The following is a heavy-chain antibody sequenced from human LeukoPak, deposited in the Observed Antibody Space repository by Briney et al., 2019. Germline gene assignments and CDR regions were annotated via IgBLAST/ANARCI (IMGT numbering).Heavy chain of an antibody. CDR1: GGTFSSYA. CDR2: IIPIFGTA. CDR3: AREADCNSTSCSFDY. D-gene: IGHD2-2*01. V-gene: IGHV1-69*05. J-gene: IGHJ4*02. Sequence: ASVKVSCKASGGTFSSYAISWVRQAPGQGLEWMGGIIPIFGTANYAQKFQGRVTITTDESTSTAYMELSSLRSEDTAVYYCAREADCNSTSCSFDYWGQGTLVTVSS.